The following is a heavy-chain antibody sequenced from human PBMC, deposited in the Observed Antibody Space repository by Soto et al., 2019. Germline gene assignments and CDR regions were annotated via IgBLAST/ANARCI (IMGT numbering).Heavy chain of an antibody. D-gene: IGHD1-26*01. CDR2: INNNGNT. CDR1: GGSISTSY. Sequence: SETLSLTCTVSGGSISTSYWSWIRQPPGKGLEWIGHINNNGNTDYNPSLESRVTISVDTSKNQISLKLTSVTAADTAVYYCAATPRYWGQGTLVTVSS. V-gene: IGHV4-59*01. J-gene: IGHJ4*02. CDR3: AATPRY.